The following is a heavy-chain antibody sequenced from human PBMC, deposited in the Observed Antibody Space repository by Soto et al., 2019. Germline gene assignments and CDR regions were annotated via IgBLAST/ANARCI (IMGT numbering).Heavy chain of an antibody. CDR2: IYYSGST. J-gene: IGHJ4*02. CDR1: VGSISSYY. D-gene: IGHD6-6*01. Sequence: SETLSLTCTVSVGSISSYYWSLIRQPPGKGLEGIAYIYYSGSTNYNPSLKSRVTISVDTSKNKFSLKLSSVTAADTAVYYCAREGPSSSRYFEYWGQGTMVTVSS. CDR3: AREGPSSSRYFEY. V-gene: IGHV4-59*01.